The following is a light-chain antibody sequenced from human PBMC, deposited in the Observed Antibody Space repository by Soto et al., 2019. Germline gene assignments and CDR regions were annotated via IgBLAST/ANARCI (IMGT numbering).Light chain of an antibody. J-gene: IGKJ1*01. Sequence: DIVMTQSPDSLTLSLGERATINCKSSQSVFSRFRNKNYLGWFQQKPGQTPRLLIYWASTRESGVSDRFSGSGSGTDFTLTIDSLQAEDVAVYSCQQYYTTPTWTFGQGTKVEV. V-gene: IGKV4-1*01. CDR2: WAS. CDR1: QSVFSRFRNKNY. CDR3: QQYYTTPTWT.